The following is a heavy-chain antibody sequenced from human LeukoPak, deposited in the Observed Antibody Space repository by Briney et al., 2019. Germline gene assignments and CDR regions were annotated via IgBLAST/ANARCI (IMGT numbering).Heavy chain of an antibody. CDR3: ARLITVLRGRSYYYYGMDV. CDR1: GYSFTSYR. D-gene: IGHD3-10*01. V-gene: IGHV5-51*01. Sequence: HGESLKISCKGSGYSFTSYRIGWVRQMPGKGLEWMGIIYPGDSDTRYRPSFQGQVIISADKSISTAYLQWSSLQASDTAMYYCARLITVLRGRSYYYYGMDVWGQGTTVTVSS. CDR2: IYPGDSDT. J-gene: IGHJ6*02.